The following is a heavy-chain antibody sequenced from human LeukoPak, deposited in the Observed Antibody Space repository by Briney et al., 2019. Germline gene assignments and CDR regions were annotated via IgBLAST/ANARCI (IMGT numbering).Heavy chain of an antibody. CDR2: IYYSGST. J-gene: IGHJ4*02. D-gene: IGHD1-14*01. CDR3: ARHCPEFYYFDY. Sequence: KPSETLSLTCTVSGGSISNYYWSWVRQPPGKGLEWVGYIYYSGSTNYNPSLKSRVTISVDTSKNQFSLKLSSVTAADTAVYYCARHCPEFYYFDYWGQGTLVTVSS. V-gene: IGHV4-59*08. CDR1: GGSISNYY.